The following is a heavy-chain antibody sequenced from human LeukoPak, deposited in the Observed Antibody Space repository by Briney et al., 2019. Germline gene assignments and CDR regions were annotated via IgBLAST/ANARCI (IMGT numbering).Heavy chain of an antibody. V-gene: IGHV4-59*01. Sequence: SETQSLTCAVYGGSFSGYYWSWIRQPPGKGLEWIGYIYYSGSTNYNPSLKSRVTISVDTSKNQFSLKLSSVTAADTAVYYCAREAPPYYYGMDVWGQGTTVTVSS. CDR1: GGSFSGYY. J-gene: IGHJ6*02. CDR2: IYYSGST. CDR3: AREAPPYYYGMDV.